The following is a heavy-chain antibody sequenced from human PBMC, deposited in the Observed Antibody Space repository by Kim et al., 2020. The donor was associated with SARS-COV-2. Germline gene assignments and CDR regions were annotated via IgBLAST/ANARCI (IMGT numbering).Heavy chain of an antibody. CDR1: GGSISSYY. J-gene: IGHJ4*01. Sequence: SETLSLTCTVSGGSISSYYWSWIRQPPGKGLEWIGYIYYSGTTNYNPSLKSRVTISVDTSKNQFSLKLSSVTAAATAVYYCASGRYCTTTNCQNLDFFD. CDR3: ASGRYCTTTNCQNLDFFD. D-gene: IGHD2-2*01. V-gene: IGHV4-59*13. CDR2: IYYSGTT.